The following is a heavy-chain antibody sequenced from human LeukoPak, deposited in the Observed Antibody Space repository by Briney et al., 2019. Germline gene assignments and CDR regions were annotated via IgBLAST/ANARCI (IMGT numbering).Heavy chain of an antibody. CDR3: AGSSGWLFDY. V-gene: IGHV3-7*01. Sequence: GGSLTLSCAGTGFTLSKYWMNWVRQAPGKGLEWVANIKEDGSQIYYADSVKGRFTISRDNPKNSVSLQMNSLRAEDTAVYYCAGSSGWLFDYWGQGTLVAVSS. CDR2: IKEDGSQI. J-gene: IGHJ4*02. CDR1: GFTLSKYW. D-gene: IGHD6-19*01.